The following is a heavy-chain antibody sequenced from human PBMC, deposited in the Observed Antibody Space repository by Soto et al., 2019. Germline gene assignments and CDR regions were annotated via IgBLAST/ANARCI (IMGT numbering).Heavy chain of an antibody. J-gene: IGHJ4*02. V-gene: IGHV3-64D*06. CDR2: ISSNGGST. Sequence: GGSLRLSCSASGFTFRRYAMRWVRQAPGKGLEYVSAISSNGGSTYYADSVKGRFTISRDNSKNTLYLQMSSLRAEDTAVYYCVNGQDMTTAFDYWGQGTLLTVSS. CDR1: GFTFRRYA. D-gene: IGHD4-4*01. CDR3: VNGQDMTTAFDY.